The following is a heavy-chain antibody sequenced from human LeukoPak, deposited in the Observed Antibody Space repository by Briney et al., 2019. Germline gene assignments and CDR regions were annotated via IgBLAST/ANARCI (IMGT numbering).Heavy chain of an antibody. CDR3: ARESSYYDSSGYQAHFDY. D-gene: IGHD3-22*01. V-gene: IGHV4-59*01. Sequence: PSETLSLTCTVSGGSISSYYWSWIRQPPGKGLEWIGYIYYSGSTNYNPSLKSRVTISVDTSKNQFSLTLSSVTAADTAVYYCARESSYYDSSGYQAHFDYWGQGTLVTVSS. J-gene: IGHJ4*02. CDR2: IYYSGST. CDR1: GGSISSYY.